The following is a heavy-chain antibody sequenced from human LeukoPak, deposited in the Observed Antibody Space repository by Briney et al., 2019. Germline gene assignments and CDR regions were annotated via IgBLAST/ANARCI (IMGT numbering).Heavy chain of an antibody. CDR1: GGSFSGYY. D-gene: IGHD5-24*01. CDR3: ARVVEMATIRLFDY. Sequence: SEALSLTCAGYGGSFSGYYWSWIRQPPGKGLEWIGEINHSGSTNYNPSLKSRVTISVDTSKNQFSLKLRSVTAADTAVYYCARVVEMATIRLFDYWGQGTLVTVSS. V-gene: IGHV4-34*01. CDR2: INHSGST. J-gene: IGHJ4*02.